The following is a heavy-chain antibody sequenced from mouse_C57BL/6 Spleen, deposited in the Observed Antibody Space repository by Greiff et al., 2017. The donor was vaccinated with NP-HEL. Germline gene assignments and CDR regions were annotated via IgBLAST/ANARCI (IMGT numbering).Heavy chain of an antibody. CDR1: GYTFTEYT. J-gene: IGHJ2*01. D-gene: IGHD1-1*01. V-gene: IGHV1-62-2*01. CDR2: FYPGSGSI. Sequence: VQLVESGAELVKPGASVKLSCKASGYTFTEYTIHWVKQRSGQGLEWIGWFYPGSGSIKYNEKFKDKATLTADKSSSTVYMELSRLTSEDSAVYFCARHEDSYYYGSSYFDYWGQGTTLTVSS. CDR3: ARHEDSYYYGSSYFDY.